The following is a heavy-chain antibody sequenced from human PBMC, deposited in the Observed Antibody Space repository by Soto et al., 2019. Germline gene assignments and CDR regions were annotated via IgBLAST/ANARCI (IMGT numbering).Heavy chain of an antibody. CDR2: ISWNSGSI. Sequence: SLRLSCAASWFTVDDYAMHGVRQAPGKGLEWVSGISWNSGSIGYADSVKGRFTISRDNAKNSLYLQMNSLRAEDTALYYCAKSSSSWTPTPYFDYWGQGTLVTVSS. CDR3: AKSSSSWTPTPYFDY. CDR1: WFTVDDYA. D-gene: IGHD6-13*01. J-gene: IGHJ4*02. V-gene: IGHV3-9*01.